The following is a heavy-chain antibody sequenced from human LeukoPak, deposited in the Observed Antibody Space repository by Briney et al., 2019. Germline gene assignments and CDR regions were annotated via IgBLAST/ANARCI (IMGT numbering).Heavy chain of an antibody. CDR2: IYSSGST. Sequence: SETLSLTCTVSGGSISSSNYYWGRIRQPPGQGLVWIGSIYSSGSTYYNPSLKSRVTISVDTSKNQFSLKLSSVTAADTAVYYCARQSASDYYDSSDSFDYWGQGTLVTVSS. CDR3: ARQSASDYYDSSDSFDY. CDR1: GGSISSSNYY. D-gene: IGHD3-22*01. J-gene: IGHJ4*02. V-gene: IGHV4-39*01.